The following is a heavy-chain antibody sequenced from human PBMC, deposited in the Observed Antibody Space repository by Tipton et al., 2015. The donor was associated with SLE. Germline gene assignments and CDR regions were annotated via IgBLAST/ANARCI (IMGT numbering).Heavy chain of an antibody. J-gene: IGHJ6*03. CDR2: IYYSGRT. V-gene: IGHV4-59*01. Sequence: TLSLTCTVSGGSIGSYYWNWVRQPPGKGLEWIGYIYYSGRTNYNPSLKSRVTISIDTSNNELFLKLSSVTAADTAVYYCARGEGPLWSGLWPDYYYMDVWGKGTTVIVSS. CDR1: GGSIGSYY. D-gene: IGHD3-3*01. CDR3: ARGEGPLWSGLWPDYYYMDV.